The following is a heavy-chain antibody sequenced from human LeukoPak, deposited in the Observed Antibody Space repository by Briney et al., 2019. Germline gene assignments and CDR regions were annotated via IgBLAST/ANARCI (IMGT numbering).Heavy chain of an antibody. V-gene: IGHV3-30-3*01. Sequence: PGRSLRLSCAASGFTFSDYAMHWVRQAPGKGLEWVVVISYDGSDKYYADSVKGRFTISRDNSKNTLYLQMNSLRAEDTAVYYCAREGIRYFDYWGQGTLVTVSS. J-gene: IGHJ4*02. CDR3: AREGIRYFDY. D-gene: IGHD6-13*01. CDR2: ISYDGSDK. CDR1: GFTFSDYA.